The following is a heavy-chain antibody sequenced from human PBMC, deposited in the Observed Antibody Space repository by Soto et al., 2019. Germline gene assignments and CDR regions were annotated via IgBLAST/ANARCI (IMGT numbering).Heavy chain of an antibody. V-gene: IGHV1-18*01. J-gene: IGHJ5*02. CDR2: ISAYNGNT. CDR1: GYTFTSYG. D-gene: IGHD5-18*01. CDR3: ATASGYSYGLNWLDP. Sequence: ASVKVSCKASGYTFTSYGISWVRQAPGQGLEWMGWISAYNGNTNYAQKLQGRVTMTTDTSTSTAYMELRSLRSDDTAVYYCATASGYSYGLNWLDPWGQGTLVTVSS.